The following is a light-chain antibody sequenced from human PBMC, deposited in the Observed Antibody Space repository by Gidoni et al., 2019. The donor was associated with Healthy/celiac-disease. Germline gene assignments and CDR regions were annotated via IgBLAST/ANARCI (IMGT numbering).Light chain of an antibody. J-gene: IGKJ4*01. CDR3: QQYNDWTPLT. Sequence: EIAITHSPATLSVSPGERATLSCQASQSLSSSLAWFQQKPGQAPRLLIYVAATRATGIPAKFSGSGSGTEFTLTISSLQSEDVAVDYCQQYNDWTPLTFXGXTKVEIK. V-gene: IGKV3-15*01. CDR1: QSLSSS. CDR2: VAA.